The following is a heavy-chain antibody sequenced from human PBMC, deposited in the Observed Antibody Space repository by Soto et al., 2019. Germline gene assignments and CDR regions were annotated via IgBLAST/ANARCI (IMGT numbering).Heavy chain of an antibody. J-gene: IGHJ4*02. CDR1: GFTFSSYA. CDR3: AREGDYGSGSYFDY. V-gene: IGHV3-30-3*01. CDR2: ISYDGSNK. D-gene: IGHD3-10*01. Sequence: HPGGSLRLSCAASGFTFSSYAMHWVRQAPGKGLEWVAVISYDGSNKYYADSVKGRFTISRDDSKNTLYLQMNSLRAEDTAVYYCAREGDYGSGSYFDYWGQGTLVTVSS.